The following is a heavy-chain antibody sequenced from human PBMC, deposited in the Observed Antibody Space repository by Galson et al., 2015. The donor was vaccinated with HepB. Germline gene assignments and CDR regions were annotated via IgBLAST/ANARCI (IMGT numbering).Heavy chain of an antibody. CDR1: GFTFSDYY. Sequence: SLRLSCAASGFTFSDYYMSWIRQAPGKGLEWVSYISSSSSYTNYADSVKGRFTISRDNAKNSLYLQMNSLRAEDTAVYYCARDREGVGAALDLWGRGTLVTVSS. J-gene: IGHJ2*01. CDR2: ISSSSSYT. CDR3: ARDREGVGAALDL. D-gene: IGHD1-26*01. V-gene: IGHV3-11*05.